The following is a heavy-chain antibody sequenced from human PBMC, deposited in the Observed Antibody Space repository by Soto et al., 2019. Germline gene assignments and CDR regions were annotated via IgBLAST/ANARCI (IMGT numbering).Heavy chain of an antibody. CDR1: GFTFSSYG. D-gene: IGHD3-10*01. V-gene: IGHV3-30*18. CDR2: ISYDGSNK. CDR3: AKDPYYGSGKLYYGMDV. J-gene: IGHJ6*02. Sequence: QVQLVESGGGVVQPGRSLRLSCAASGFTFSSYGMHWVRQAPGKGLEWVAVISYDGSNKYYADSVKGRFTISRDNSKNTLYLQMNSLRAEDTAVYYCAKDPYYGSGKLYYGMDVWGQGTTVTVSS.